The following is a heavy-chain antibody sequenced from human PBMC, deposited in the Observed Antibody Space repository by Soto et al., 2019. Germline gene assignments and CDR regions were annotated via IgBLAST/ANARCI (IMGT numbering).Heavy chain of an antibody. V-gene: IGHV3-48*03. CDR3: AREEDGYTHYFDY. Sequence: GGSLRLSCAASGFTFSSYEMNWVRQAPGKGLEWVSYISSSGSTIYYADSVEGRFTISRDNAKNSLYLQMNSLRAEDTAVYYCAREEDGYTHYFDYWGQGTLVTVSS. CDR2: ISSSGSTI. J-gene: IGHJ4*02. CDR1: GFTFSSYE. D-gene: IGHD5-12*01.